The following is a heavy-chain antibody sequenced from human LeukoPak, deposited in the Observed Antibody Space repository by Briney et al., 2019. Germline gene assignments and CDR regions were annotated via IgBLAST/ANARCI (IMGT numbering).Heavy chain of an antibody. CDR1: GYTFTGYY. J-gene: IGHJ4*02. CDR2: INPNSGGT. V-gene: IGHV1-2*02. Sequence: ASVKVSCKASGYTFTGYYMHWVRQAPGQGLEWMGWINPNSGGTNYAQKFQGRVTMTRDTSISTAHMELSRLRSDDTAVYYCARSVAVVAATPVGYWGQGTLVTVSS. D-gene: IGHD2-15*01. CDR3: ARSVAVVAATPVGY.